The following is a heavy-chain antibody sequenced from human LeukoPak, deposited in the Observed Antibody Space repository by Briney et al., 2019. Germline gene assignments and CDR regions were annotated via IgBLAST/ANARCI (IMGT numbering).Heavy chain of an antibody. V-gene: IGHV3-7*01. D-gene: IGHD5-12*01. CDR2: IKQDGSEK. CDR1: GFTFSSYW. CDR3: ARDGEYNGYDLPHYFDY. Sequence: GGSLRLSCAASGFTFSSYWMSWVRQAPGKGLEWVANIKQDGSEKYYVDSVKGRFTISRDNAKSSLYLQMNSLRAEDTAVYYCARDGEYNGYDLPHYFDYWGQGTLVTVSS. J-gene: IGHJ4*02.